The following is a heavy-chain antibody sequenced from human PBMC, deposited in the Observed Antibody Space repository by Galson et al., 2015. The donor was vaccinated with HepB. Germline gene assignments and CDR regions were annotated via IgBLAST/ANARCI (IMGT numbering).Heavy chain of an antibody. CDR2: IDPSDSYT. CDR1: GYSFTSYW. CDR3: ARRCTAVPCSSNNYYYYGMDV. D-gene: IGHD6-19*01. Sequence: QSGAEVKKPGESLRISCKGSGYSFTSYWISWVRQMPGKGLEWMGRIDPSDSYTNYSPSFQGHVTISADKSISTAYLQWSSLKASDTAMYYCARRCTAVPCSSNNYYYYGMDVWGQGTTVTVSS. J-gene: IGHJ6*02. V-gene: IGHV5-10-1*01.